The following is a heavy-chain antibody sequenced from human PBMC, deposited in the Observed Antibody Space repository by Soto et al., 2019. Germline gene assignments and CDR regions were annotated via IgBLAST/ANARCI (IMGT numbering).Heavy chain of an antibody. CDR1: GGSFSGYY. V-gene: IGHV4-34*01. Sequence: SETLSLTCAVYGGSFSGYYWSWIRQPPGKGLEWIGEINHSGSTNYNPSLKSRVTISVDTSKNQFSLKLSSVTAADTAVYYCARGRMYYDFWSGYYMGSWFDPWGQGTLVTVSS. J-gene: IGHJ5*02. D-gene: IGHD3-3*01. CDR2: INHSGST. CDR3: ARGRMYYDFWSGYYMGSWFDP.